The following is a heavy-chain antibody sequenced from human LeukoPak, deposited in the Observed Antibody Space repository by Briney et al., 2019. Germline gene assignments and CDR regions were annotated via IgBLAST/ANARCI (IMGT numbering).Heavy chain of an antibody. Sequence: SETLSLTCTVSGGSISSSSYYWGWIRQPPGKGLEWIGSIYYSGSTYYNPSLKSRVTISVDTSKNQFSLKLSSVTAADTAVYYCARGSYDYVWGSYHLDYWGQGTLVTVSS. CDR1: GGSISSSSYY. CDR2: IYYSGST. D-gene: IGHD3-16*02. V-gene: IGHV4-39*07. J-gene: IGHJ4*02. CDR3: ARGSYDYVWGSYHLDY.